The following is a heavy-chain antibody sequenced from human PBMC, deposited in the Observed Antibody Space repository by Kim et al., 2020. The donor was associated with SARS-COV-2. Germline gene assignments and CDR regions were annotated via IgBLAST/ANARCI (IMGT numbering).Heavy chain of an antibody. V-gene: IGHV3-23*01. CDR3: VREWGGDGIAGF. J-gene: IGHJ1*01. CDR2: ITGSGADT. D-gene: IGHD2-21*02. Sequence: GGSLRLSCEASGFSFTSYVMSWVRQAPGKGPEWVSAITGSGADTYYADSVRGRFTISRDNSKNSVLLQMDYLRAEDTAMYYCVREWGGDGIAGFWGQGTL. CDR1: GFSFTSYV.